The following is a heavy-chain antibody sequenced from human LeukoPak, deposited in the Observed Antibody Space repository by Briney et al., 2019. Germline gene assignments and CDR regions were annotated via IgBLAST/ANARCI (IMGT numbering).Heavy chain of an antibody. CDR3: ARHLYGSGLHRIDY. J-gene: IGHJ4*02. CDR1: GGSISSTNCY. CDR2: IYYSGST. Sequence: SETLSLTCSDSGGSISSTNCYWGWIRQPPGKGLEWIGSIYYSGSTYYNPSLKSRVTISVDTSKNQFSLNLSSVTAADAAVYHCARHLYGSGLHRIDYWGQGSLVTVSS. V-gene: IGHV4-39*01. D-gene: IGHD6-19*01.